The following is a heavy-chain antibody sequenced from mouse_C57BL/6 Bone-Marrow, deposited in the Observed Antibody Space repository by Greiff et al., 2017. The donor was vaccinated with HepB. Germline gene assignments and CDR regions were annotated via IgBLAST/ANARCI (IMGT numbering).Heavy chain of an antibody. CDR2: IYPRSGNT. D-gene: IGHD1-2*01. Sequence: VQLQQSGAELARPGASVKLSCKASGYTFTSYGISWVKQRTGQGLEWIGEIYPRSGNTYYNEKFKGKATLTEDKSSSTAYMELRSLTSEDSSVYFCARLGRPAWFAYWGQVTLVTVSA. CDR3: ARLGRPAWFAY. V-gene: IGHV1-81*01. J-gene: IGHJ3*01. CDR1: GYTFTSYG.